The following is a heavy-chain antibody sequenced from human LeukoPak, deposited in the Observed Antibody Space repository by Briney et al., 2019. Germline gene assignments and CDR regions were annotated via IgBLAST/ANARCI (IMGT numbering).Heavy chain of an antibody. V-gene: IGHV4-39*01. Sequence: SETLSLTCTVSGGSISSSSYYWGWIRQPPGKGLEWIGSIYYSGSTYYNPSLKSRVTISVDTSKNQFSLKLSSVTAADTAVYYCARTVATTPDLHWAFDIWGQGTMVTVSS. D-gene: IGHD5-12*01. CDR1: GGSISSSSYY. J-gene: IGHJ3*02. CDR3: ARTVATTPDLHWAFDI. CDR2: IYYSGST.